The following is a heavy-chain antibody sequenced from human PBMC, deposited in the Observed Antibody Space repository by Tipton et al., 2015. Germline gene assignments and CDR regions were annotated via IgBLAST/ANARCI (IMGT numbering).Heavy chain of an antibody. J-gene: IGHJ2*01. CDR2: IYHSGST. V-gene: IGHV4-38-2*01. CDR3: ARVATLARLLLPAWYFDL. D-gene: IGHD2-15*01. Sequence: TLSLTCAVSGYSISSDYFWGWIRQPPGKGLEWIGSIYHSGSTYYNPSLKSRVTISVDTSKNQFSLKLSSVTAADTAVYYCARVATLARLLLPAWYFDLWGRGTLVTVSS. CDR1: GYSISSDYF.